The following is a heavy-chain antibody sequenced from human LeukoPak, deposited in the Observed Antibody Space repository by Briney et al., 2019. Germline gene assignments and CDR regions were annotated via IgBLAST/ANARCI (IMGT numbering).Heavy chain of an antibody. V-gene: IGHV3-23*01. D-gene: IGHD6-19*01. CDR1: GLTFSSYA. CDR2: ISGSGGST. J-gene: IGHJ4*02. Sequence: PGGSLRLSCAAPGLTFSSYAMSWVRQAPGKGLEWVSAISGSGGSTYYADSVKGRFTISRDNSKNTLYLQMNSLRAEVTAVYYCAKDLTVAVAGTFDYWGQGTLVTVSS. CDR3: AKDLTVAVAGTFDY.